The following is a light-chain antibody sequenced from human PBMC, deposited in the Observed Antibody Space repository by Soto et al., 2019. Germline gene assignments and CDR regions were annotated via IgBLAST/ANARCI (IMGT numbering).Light chain of an antibody. V-gene: IGKV3-20*01. CDR1: QSVTNSY. Sequence: EIVLTQSPGTLSSSPGERATLSCRASQSVTNSYLAWYQQKPGQAPRLLIYGASSRATGIPDRFSGSGSGTDFTLTISRLESEDFAVYYCQQYGTLITFGQGTRLEIK. CDR3: QQYGTLIT. CDR2: GAS. J-gene: IGKJ5*01.